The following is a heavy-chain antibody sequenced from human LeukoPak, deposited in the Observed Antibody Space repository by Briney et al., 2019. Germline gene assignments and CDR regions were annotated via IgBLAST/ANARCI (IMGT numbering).Heavy chain of an antibody. V-gene: IGHV3-21*01. CDR3: AREDCCGGDCYRTA. D-gene: IGHD2-21*01. CDR2: ISSSSSYI. CDR1: GFTFSSYS. J-gene: IGHJ4*02. Sequence: PGGSLRLSCAASGFTFSSYSMNWVRQAPGKGLEWVSSISSSSSYIYYADSVKGRFTISRDNAKNSLYLQMNSLRAEDTAVYYCAREDCCGGDCYRTAWGQGTLVTVSS.